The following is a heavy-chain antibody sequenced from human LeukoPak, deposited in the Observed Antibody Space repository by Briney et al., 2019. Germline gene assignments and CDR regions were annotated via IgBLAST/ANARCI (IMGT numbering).Heavy chain of an antibody. V-gene: IGHV4-59*01. D-gene: IGHD3-10*01. CDR2: IYYSGST. Sequence: SETLSLTCTVSGGSISSYYWSWIRQPPGKGLEWIGYIYYSGSTNYNPSLKSRVTISVDTSKNQFSLKLSSVTAADTAVYYCARINYYGSGSYSFDNWFDPWGQGTLVTVSS. J-gene: IGHJ5*02. CDR1: GGSISSYY. CDR3: ARINYYGSGSYSFDNWFDP.